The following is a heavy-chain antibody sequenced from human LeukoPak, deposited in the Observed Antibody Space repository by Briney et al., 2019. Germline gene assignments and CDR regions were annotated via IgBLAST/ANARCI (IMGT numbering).Heavy chain of an antibody. D-gene: IGHD5-24*01. V-gene: IGHV5-51*01. Sequence: GESLRISCKGSGYSFTSYWIGWVRQVPGKGLEWRGIIYSGDSDTRYSPSFQGQVTISADKSISTAYLQRSSLKDSDTAMYYCARLHYNPRDWVYWGQGTLVTVSS. CDR1: GYSFTSYW. CDR2: IYSGDSDT. CDR3: ARLHYNPRDWVY. J-gene: IGHJ4*02.